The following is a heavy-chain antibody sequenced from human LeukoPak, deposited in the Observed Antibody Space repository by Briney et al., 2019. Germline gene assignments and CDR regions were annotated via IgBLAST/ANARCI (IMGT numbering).Heavy chain of an antibody. CDR3: ARDGEQWLLSYNWLDP. CDR2: INPNSGGT. V-gene: IGHV1-2*02. Sequence: ASVKVSCKASGYTFSDYHMHWVRQAPGQGLEWMGWINPNSGGTNYAQKFQGRVTMTGDTSISTAYMQLSSLRSDDTAVYYCARDGEQWLLSYNWLDPWGQGTLVTVSS. D-gene: IGHD6-19*01. CDR1: GYTFSDYH. J-gene: IGHJ5*02.